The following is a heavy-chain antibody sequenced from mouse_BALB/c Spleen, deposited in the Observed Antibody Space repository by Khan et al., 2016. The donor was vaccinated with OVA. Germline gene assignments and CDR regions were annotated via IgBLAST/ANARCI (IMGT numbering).Heavy chain of an antibody. CDR3: ARTARIKY. CDR2: ISYSGNT. CDR1: GYSITSGYG. Sequence: DVQLLESGPGLVKPSQSLSLTCTVTGYSITSGYGWYWIRQFPGNILEWMGYISYSGNTNYNHTLKGRISITRDTSKNQFSLQLTSVTTEDTATHYCARTARIKYWGQGTTLTVSS. D-gene: IGHD1-2*01. J-gene: IGHJ2*01. V-gene: IGHV3-1*02.